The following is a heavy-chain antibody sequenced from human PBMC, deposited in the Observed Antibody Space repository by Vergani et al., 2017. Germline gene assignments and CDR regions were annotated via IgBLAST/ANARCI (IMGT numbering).Heavy chain of an antibody. CDR2: IYYSGST. CDR3: APTVGDYGVGFRS. D-gene: IGHD4-17*01. CDR1: GGSISSSSYY. J-gene: IGHJ5*01. V-gene: IGHV4-39*01. Sequence: QLQLQESGPGLVKPSETLSLTCTVSGGSISSSSYYWGWIRQPPGKGLEWIGSIYYSGSTYYNPSLKSRVTISVDTSKNQFSLKLSSVTAADTAVYYCAPTVGDYGVGFRSWGQGTLVTVSS.